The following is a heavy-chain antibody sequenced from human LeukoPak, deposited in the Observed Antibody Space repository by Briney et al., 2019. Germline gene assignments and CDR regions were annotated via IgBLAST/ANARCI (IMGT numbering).Heavy chain of an antibody. CDR1: GFTFTIYA. Sequence: PGGSLRLSCDASGFTFTIYAMSWVRQGPGKGLEWVSSISGSGGSTYYADSVKGRFTISRENSKNTLYLQMNSLRAEDTAVYYCAKLSTMTTYGYFDYWGQGTLVTVSS. D-gene: IGHD4-17*01. CDR3: AKLSTMTTYGYFDY. CDR2: ISGSGGST. J-gene: IGHJ4*02. V-gene: IGHV3-23*01.